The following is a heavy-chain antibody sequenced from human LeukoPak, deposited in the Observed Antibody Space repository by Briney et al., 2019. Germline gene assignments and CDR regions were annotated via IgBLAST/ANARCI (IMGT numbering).Heavy chain of an antibody. V-gene: IGHV1-2*02. J-gene: IGHJ5*02. CDR2: TNPNSGDT. D-gene: IGHD3-10*01. CDR1: GYTFTGNY. Sequence: ASVKVSCKASGYTFTGNYMHWLRQAPGQGLECLGWTNPNSGDTNYAQKFQGRVTMTRDTSISTAYMELSRLRSDDTAVYYCARGKSGEKNPWFDPWGQGTLVTVSS. CDR3: ARGKSGEKNPWFDP.